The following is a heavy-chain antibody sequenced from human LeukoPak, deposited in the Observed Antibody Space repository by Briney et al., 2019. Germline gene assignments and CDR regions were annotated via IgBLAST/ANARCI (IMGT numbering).Heavy chain of an antibody. J-gene: IGHJ5*02. CDR1: VYTFTTYD. CDR3: ARGRGSGHKENWFDP. D-gene: IGHD6-19*01. V-gene: IGHV1-8*01. Sequence: ASVTVSFKSSVYTFTTYDINWVRQAPGQGLEWMGWMNPNSGNTGYAQKFQGRVTMTRNTSISTAYMELSSLRSEDTAVYYCARGRGSGHKENWFDPWGQGTLVTVSS. CDR2: MNPNSGNT.